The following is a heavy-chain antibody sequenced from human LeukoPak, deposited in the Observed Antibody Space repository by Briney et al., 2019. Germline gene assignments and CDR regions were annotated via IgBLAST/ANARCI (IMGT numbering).Heavy chain of an antibody. CDR3: AKSMVRGVTPFDY. J-gene: IGHJ4*02. Sequence: GGSLRLSCEASGFTFSTYWMIWVRQAPGKGLEWVANISQDGSKKYYVDSIKGRFTISRDNAKNTLYLQMNSLRAEDTVVYYCAKSMVRGVTPFDYWGQGTLVTVSS. D-gene: IGHD3-10*01. CDR2: ISQDGSKK. V-gene: IGHV3-7*03. CDR1: GFTFSTYW.